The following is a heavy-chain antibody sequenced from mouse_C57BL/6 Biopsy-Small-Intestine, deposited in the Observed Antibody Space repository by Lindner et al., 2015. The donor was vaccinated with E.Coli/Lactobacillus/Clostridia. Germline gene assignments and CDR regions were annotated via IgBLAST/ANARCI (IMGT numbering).Heavy chain of an antibody. V-gene: IGHV1-80*01. CDR3: ARSYYYGRSLDC. J-gene: IGHJ2*01. Sequence: VQLQESGAELVKPGASVKISCKASGYAFSSYWMNWVKQRPGKGLEWIGQIYPGDGDTNYNGKFKGKATLTADKSSSTAYIQLSSLTSEDSAVYFCARSYYYGRSLDCWGQGTTLTLSS. D-gene: IGHD1-1*01. CDR1: GYAFSSYW. CDR2: IYPGDGDT.